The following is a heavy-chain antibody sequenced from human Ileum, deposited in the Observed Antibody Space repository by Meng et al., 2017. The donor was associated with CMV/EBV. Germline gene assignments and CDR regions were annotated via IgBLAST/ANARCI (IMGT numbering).Heavy chain of an antibody. CDR3: AKDVGAMIVVRTYYYYYGMDV. D-gene: IGHD3-22*01. CDR2: IRYDGSDK. V-gene: IGHV3-30*02. Sequence: GESLKISCAASGFTFSDYGMYWVRQAPGKGLEWVAFIRYDGSDKKYGDSVKGRFTVSRDNSKNTLYLQMNSLRAEDTAVYYCAKDVGAMIVVRTYYYYYGMDVWGQGTTVTVSS. CDR1: GFTFSDYG. J-gene: IGHJ6*02.